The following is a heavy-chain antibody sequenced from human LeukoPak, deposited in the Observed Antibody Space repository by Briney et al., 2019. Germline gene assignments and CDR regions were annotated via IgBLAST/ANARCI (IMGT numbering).Heavy chain of an antibody. D-gene: IGHD3-10*01. Sequence: SVKVSCKASGGTFSSYAISWVRQAPGQGLEWMGGIIPIFGTANYAQKFQGRVTITADESTSTAYMELSSLRSEDTAVYYCARERKDYYGSGSYAFDIWGQGTMVTVSS. CDR1: GGTFSSYA. V-gene: IGHV1-69*13. CDR2: IIPIFGTA. CDR3: ARERKDYYGSGSYAFDI. J-gene: IGHJ3*02.